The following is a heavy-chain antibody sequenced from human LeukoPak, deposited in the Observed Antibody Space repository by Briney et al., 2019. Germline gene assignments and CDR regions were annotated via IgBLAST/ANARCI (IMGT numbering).Heavy chain of an antibody. V-gene: IGHV3-33*06. J-gene: IGHJ4*02. CDR2: IWYDGSNK. D-gene: IGHD3-22*01. Sequence: GGSLRLSCAASGFTFSSYGMHWVRQAPGKGLEWVAVIWYDGSNKYCADSVKGRFTISRDNSKNTLYLQMNSLRAEDTAVYYCAKDEVPYDSSGYPDYWGQGTLVTVSS. CDR1: GFTFSSYG. CDR3: AKDEVPYDSSGYPDY.